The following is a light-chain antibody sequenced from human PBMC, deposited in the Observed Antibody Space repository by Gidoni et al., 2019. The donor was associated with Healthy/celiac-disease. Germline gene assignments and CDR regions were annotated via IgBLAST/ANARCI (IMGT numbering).Light chain of an antibody. V-gene: IGKV1-39*01. CDR2: AAS. CDR1: QSISSY. CDR3: QQSYSTLFT. Sequence: DIQMTQSPSSLSASVGDRATITCRASQSISSYLNWYQQKPGKAPKLLIYAASSLQSGVPSRFSGSGSGTDFTLTISSLQPEDFATYYCQQSYSTLFTFGPXTKVDIK. J-gene: IGKJ3*01.